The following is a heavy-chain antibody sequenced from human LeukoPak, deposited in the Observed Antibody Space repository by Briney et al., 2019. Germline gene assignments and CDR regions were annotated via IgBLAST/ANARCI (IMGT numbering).Heavy chain of an antibody. D-gene: IGHD2-21*01. V-gene: IGHV4-34*01. CDR3: ARYCGGDCYDAFDI. CDR2: INHSGST. CDR1: GGSFSGYY. J-gene: IGHJ3*02. Sequence: SETLSLTCAVYGGSFSGYYWSWIRQPPGKGLEWIGEINHSGSTNYNPSLKSRVTISVDTSKNQFSLKLSSVTAADTAAYYCARYCGGDCYDAFDIWGQGTMVTVSS.